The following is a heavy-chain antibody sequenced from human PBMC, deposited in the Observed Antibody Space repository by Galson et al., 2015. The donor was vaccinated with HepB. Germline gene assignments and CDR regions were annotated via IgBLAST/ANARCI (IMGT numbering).Heavy chain of an antibody. CDR3: ARDLGGSYYYDSSGYFDY. CDR1: GFTFSDYY. D-gene: IGHD3-22*01. Sequence: SLRLSCAASGFTFSDYYMSWIRQAPGKGLEWVSYISSSSSYTNYADSVKGRFTISRDNAKNSLYLQMNSLRAEDTAVYYCARDLGGSYYYDSSGYFDYWGQGTLVTVSS. V-gene: IGHV3-11*06. CDR2: ISSSSSYT. J-gene: IGHJ4*02.